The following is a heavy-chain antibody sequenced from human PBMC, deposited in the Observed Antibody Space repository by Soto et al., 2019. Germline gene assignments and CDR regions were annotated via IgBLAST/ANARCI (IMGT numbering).Heavy chain of an antibody. CDR2: ISYDGSNK. D-gene: IGHD4-4*01. J-gene: IGHJ6*02. CDR1: AFTFSSDG. Sequence: EVCLRLPCVASAFTFSSDGMDWVRSASNKGLGWEGVISYDGSNKDNAGSVKGRFTNSRDNSKNTLYLQMNSLRAEDTAVYYCAKESNYGLYYYYCMDVWGQGTTVTVSS. CDR3: AKESNYGLYYYYCMDV. V-gene: IGHV3-30*18.